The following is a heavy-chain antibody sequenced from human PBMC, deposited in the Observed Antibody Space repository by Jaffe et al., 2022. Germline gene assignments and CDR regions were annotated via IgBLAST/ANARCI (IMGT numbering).Heavy chain of an antibody. CDR1: GFTFTSYY. CDR2: INRDGTTA. CDR3: APTYRGNYHFDY. J-gene: IGHJ4*02. Sequence: EVQLVESGGGLVQTGGSLRLSCAASGFTFTSYYMHWVRQAPGKGLVWVSHINRDGTTAAYADSVKGRFTISRDNAKNTLYLQMNSLRDEDTAVYYCAPTYRGNYHFDYWGQGTLVTVSS. D-gene: IGHD1-26*01. V-gene: IGHV3-74*01.